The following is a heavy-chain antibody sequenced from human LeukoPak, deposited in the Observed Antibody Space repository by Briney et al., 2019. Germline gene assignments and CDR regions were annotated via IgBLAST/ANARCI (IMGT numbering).Heavy chain of an antibody. CDR3: ARDRYHYASGMREIGY. J-gene: IGHJ4*02. Sequence: PGGSLRLSCEVSGFSVGNNYMNWVRQAPGKGLEWVSYISGGGTMYYADSVKGRFSISRDNAKNALYLQINSLRAEDTAVYYCARDRYHYASGMREIGYWGQGTLVTVSS. D-gene: IGHD3-10*01. CDR2: ISGGGTM. V-gene: IGHV3-69-1*01. CDR1: GFSVGNNY.